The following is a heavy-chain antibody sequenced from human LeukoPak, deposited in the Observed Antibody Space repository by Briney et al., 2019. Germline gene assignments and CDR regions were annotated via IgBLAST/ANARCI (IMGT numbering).Heavy chain of an antibody. Sequence: GASVKVSCKASGYTFTSYGIIWVRQAPGQGLEWMGWISAYNGNTNYAQKLQGRVTMTTDTSTSTAYMELRSLRSDDTAVYYCAREGLAVADAYYYYGMDVWGQGTTVTVSS. J-gene: IGHJ6*02. V-gene: IGHV1-18*01. CDR1: GYTFTSYG. D-gene: IGHD6-19*01. CDR3: AREGLAVADAYYYYGMDV. CDR2: ISAYNGNT.